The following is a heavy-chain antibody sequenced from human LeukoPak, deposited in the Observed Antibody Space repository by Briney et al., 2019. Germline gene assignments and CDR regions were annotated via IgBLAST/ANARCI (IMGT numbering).Heavy chain of an antibody. Sequence: ASVKVSCKASGYTFTGYYMHWVRQAPGQGLEWMGWINPNSGGTNYAQKFQGRVTMTRDTSISAAYMELSRLRSDDTAVYYCARRTIAAADNWFDPWGQGTLVTVSS. CDR1: GYTFTGYY. V-gene: IGHV1-2*02. CDR3: ARRTIAAADNWFDP. D-gene: IGHD6-13*01. CDR2: INPNSGGT. J-gene: IGHJ5*02.